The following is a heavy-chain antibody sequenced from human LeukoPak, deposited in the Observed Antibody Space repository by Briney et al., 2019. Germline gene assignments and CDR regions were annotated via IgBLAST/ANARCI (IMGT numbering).Heavy chain of an antibody. CDR1: GYTFTSYG. V-gene: IGHV1-18*01. Sequence: ASVKVSCKASGYTFTSYGISWVRQAPGQGLEWMGWISAYNGNTNYAQKLQGRVTMTTDTSTSTAYMELRSLRSDDTAVYYCASTGGTYYYGSGSRPPPDWFDPWGQGTLVTVSS. CDR3: ASTGGTYYYGSGSRPPPDWFDP. CDR2: ISAYNGNT. J-gene: IGHJ5*02. D-gene: IGHD3-10*01.